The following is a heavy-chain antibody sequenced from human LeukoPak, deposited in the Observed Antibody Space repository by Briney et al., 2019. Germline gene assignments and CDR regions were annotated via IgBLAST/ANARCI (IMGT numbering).Heavy chain of an antibody. J-gene: IGHJ4*02. D-gene: IGHD5-12*01. Sequence: GGSLRLSCAASGFTFRDYWMSWVRHTPGKGLEWLANINQDGRDTYYVDSVKGRFAISRDNAKNSLYLQMNNLRADDTAVYYCVRDSSPRLSGHDWVYWGQGILVTVSS. CDR1: GFTFRDYW. V-gene: IGHV3-7*03. CDR2: INQDGRDT. CDR3: VRDSSPRLSGHDWVY.